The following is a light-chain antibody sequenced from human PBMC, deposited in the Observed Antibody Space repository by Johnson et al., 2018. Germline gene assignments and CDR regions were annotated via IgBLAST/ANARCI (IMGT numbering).Light chain of an antibody. V-gene: IGLV1-51*02. J-gene: IGLJ1*01. CDR3: GTWDSSLSAGNV. Sequence: QSVLTQPPSVSAAPGQKVTISCSGSSSNIGNNYVSWYQQLPGTAPKLLIYENNKQPSGIPDRFSGSKPGTSATLGSHDLQTGDEADYYCGTWDSSLSAGNVFGTGTKVTVL. CDR2: ENN. CDR1: SSNIGNNY.